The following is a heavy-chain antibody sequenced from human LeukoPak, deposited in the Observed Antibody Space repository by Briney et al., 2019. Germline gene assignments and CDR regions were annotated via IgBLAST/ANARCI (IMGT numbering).Heavy chain of an antibody. CDR2: INGDGSSS. V-gene: IGHV3-74*01. J-gene: IGHJ6*02. CDR3: TRNPGMDV. Sequence: GGSLRLSCAASGFTFSTYWMHWVCQAPGKGLVWVSRINGDGSSSTYADSVKGRFTISRDNAKNTLYLQMNSLRTEDTAVYYCTRNPGMDVWGQGTTVTVSS. CDR1: GFTFSTYW.